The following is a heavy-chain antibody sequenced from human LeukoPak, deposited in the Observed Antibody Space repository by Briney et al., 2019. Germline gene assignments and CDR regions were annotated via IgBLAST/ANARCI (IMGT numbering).Heavy chain of an antibody. CDR1: GYTFTGYY. J-gene: IGHJ5*02. Sequence: ASVKVSCKASGYTFTGYYMHWVRQAPGQGLEWMGWINPNSGGTSYAQKFQGRVTMTRDTSISTVYMELSRLRYDDTAVYYCARLKSTISSGWLDPWGQGTLVTVSS. D-gene: IGHD6-6*01. CDR3: ARLKSTISSGWLDP. CDR2: INPNSGGT. V-gene: IGHV1-2*02.